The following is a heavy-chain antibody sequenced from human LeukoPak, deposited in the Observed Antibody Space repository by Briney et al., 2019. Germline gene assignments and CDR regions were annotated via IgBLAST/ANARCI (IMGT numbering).Heavy chain of an antibody. CDR2: INLNSGGT. CDR1: GYTFTGYY. Sequence: GASVKVSCKASGYTFTGYYMHWVRQAPGQGLQWMAWINLNSGGTNYVQKFKGRVTMTRDTSISTAYIALSWLRSDDTVVYYCAREQLRGYCSSTSCYPGGWCDPWGQGTLVTVFS. V-gene: IGHV1-2*02. CDR3: AREQLRGYCSSTSCYPGGWCDP. D-gene: IGHD2-2*01. J-gene: IGHJ5*02.